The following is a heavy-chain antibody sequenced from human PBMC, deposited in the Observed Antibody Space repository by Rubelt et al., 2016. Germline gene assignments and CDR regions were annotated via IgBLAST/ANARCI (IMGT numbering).Heavy chain of an antibody. D-gene: IGHD2-2*01. CDR2: YIPLCGIP. CDR1: GVSFSDSS. V-gene: IGHV1-69*01. Sequence: QVQLVQSGAEVKKPGSSVKVSCKAFGVSFSDSSISWVRQAPGQGLEWMGGYIPLCGIPKYAQKFQGRLTIIADASTRTTYMEMSSLRSEDTAVYYCARASSTSYWEGWFDPWGQGTLVTVSS. CDR3: ARASSTSYWEGWFDP. J-gene: IGHJ5*02.